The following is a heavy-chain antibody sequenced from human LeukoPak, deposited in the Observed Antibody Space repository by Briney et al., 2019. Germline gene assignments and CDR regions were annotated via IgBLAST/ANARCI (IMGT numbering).Heavy chain of an antibody. CDR2: INSDGSST. CDR1: GFTFSRYW. Sequence: GGSLRLSCAASGFTFSRYWMQWVRQAPGQGLVWLSHINSDGSSTTYADSVRGRFTTSRDNAKNTLYLQMNSLIAEDTAAYYCVRDNYGVDYWGQGTLVTVSS. D-gene: IGHD3-10*01. V-gene: IGHV3-74*03. J-gene: IGHJ4*02. CDR3: VRDNYGVDY.